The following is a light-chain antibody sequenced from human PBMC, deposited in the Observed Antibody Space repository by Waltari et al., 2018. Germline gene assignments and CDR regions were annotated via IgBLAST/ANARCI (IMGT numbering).Light chain of an antibody. CDR2: HAS. V-gene: IGKV3D-15*01. CDR3: QQYNNWPPGT. CDR1: PSIGSS. Sequence: ETVVTQSPGTLSVSPGERATLSCRTSPSIGSSLAWYQQKPGQSPRLLIYHASTRATGIPARFRGSGSETEFTLTISSLQSEDSAVYYCQQYNNWPPGTFGQGTRVEV. J-gene: IGKJ1*01.